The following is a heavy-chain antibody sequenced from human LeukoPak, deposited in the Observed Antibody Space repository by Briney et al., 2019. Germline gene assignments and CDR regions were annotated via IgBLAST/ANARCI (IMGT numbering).Heavy chain of an antibody. D-gene: IGHD3-22*01. V-gene: IGHV3-7*01. Sequence: PGGSLRLSCAASGFTFTTYWMSWVRQAPGKGLEWVANMKQDGTEKYYVDSVKGRFTISRDNAKNSLYLQMNSLRAEDTGVYYCAREHPYYYDSSSTALMAEIKYYFDYWGQGTLVTVSS. CDR2: MKQDGTEK. J-gene: IGHJ4*02. CDR3: AREHPYYYDSSSTALMAEIKYYFDY. CDR1: GFTFTTYW.